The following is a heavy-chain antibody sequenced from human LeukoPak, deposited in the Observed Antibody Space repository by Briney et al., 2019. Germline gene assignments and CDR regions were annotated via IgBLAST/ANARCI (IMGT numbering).Heavy chain of an antibody. CDR2: IYYSGST. Sequence: SETLSLTCTVSGGSISSYYWSWIRQPPGKGLEWIGYIYYSGSTNYNPSLKSRVTISVDTSKNQFSLKLRSVTAADTAVYYCATNAGRPWGTFDYWGQGTLVTVSS. V-gene: IGHV4-59*01. J-gene: IGHJ4*02. D-gene: IGHD6-6*01. CDR3: ATNAGRPWGTFDY. CDR1: GGSISSYY.